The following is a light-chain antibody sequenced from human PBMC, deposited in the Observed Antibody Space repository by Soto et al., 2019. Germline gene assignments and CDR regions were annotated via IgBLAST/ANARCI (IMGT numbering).Light chain of an antibody. CDR1: QSISSY. CDR3: QQNYRTPWT. CDR2: AAS. J-gene: IGKJ1*01. Sequence: DIQMTQSPSSLSASVGDRITITCRASQSISSYLNWYQRKPGKAPEVLIYAASSLQSGVPSRFSGSGSGTDFTLTISTLQPEDFATYYCQQNYRTPWTFGQGTTVDIK. V-gene: IGKV1-39*01.